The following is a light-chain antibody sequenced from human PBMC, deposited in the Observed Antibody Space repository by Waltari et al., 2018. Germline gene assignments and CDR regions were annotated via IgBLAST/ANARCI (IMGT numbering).Light chain of an antibody. J-gene: IGKJ5*01. CDR1: QSIDSY. Sequence: EIVLTQSPATLSLSPGERATLSCRASQSIDSYLAWYLQKPGQAPRLLIFDASNRATGIPARFSGSGCGTDFTLTISSLEPEDFGVYYCQQRSNWPPTFGQGTRLEIK. CDR2: DAS. V-gene: IGKV3-11*01. CDR3: QQRSNWPPT.